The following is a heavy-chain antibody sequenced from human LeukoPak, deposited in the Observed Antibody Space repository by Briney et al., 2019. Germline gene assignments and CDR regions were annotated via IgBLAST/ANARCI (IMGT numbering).Heavy chain of an antibody. CDR2: INHSGST. V-gene: IGHV4-34*01. D-gene: IGHD3-16*01. CDR1: GGSISSYY. CDR3: ARQRGLHTLDY. Sequence: PSETLSLTCTVSGGSISSYYWSWIRQPPGKGLEWIGEINHSGSTNYNPSLKSRVTISVDTSKNQFSLKLSSVTAADTAVYYCARQRGLHTLDYWGRGTLVTVSA. J-gene: IGHJ4*02.